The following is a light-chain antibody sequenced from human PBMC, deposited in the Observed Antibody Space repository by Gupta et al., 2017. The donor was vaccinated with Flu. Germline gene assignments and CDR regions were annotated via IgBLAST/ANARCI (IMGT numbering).Light chain of an antibody. Sequence: SALTQPASVSGSPGQSITISCTGTRSDVGGYNYVSWYQQHPGKAPKLVIYEVSNRPSGVSNRFSGSKSGNTASLTIAGLQAEDEADYYCSSYASTSTSYVFGTGTKVTVL. CDR1: RSDVGGYNY. CDR2: EVS. CDR3: SSYASTSTSYV. J-gene: IGLJ1*01. V-gene: IGLV2-14*01.